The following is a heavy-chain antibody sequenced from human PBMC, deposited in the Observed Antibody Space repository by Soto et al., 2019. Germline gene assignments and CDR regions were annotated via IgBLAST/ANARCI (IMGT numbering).Heavy chain of an antibody. CDR2: IKQDGSEK. CDR1: GFTFSSYW. Sequence: EVQLVESGGVLVQPGGSLRLSCAASGFTFSSYWMSWVRQAPGKGLEWVANIKQDGSEKYYVDSVKGRFTISRDNAKNSLYLQMNSLRAEDTAVYYCARPGPGEGYDYVWYFDYWGQGTLVTVSS. J-gene: IGHJ4*02. V-gene: IGHV3-7*01. CDR3: ARPGPGEGYDYVWYFDY. D-gene: IGHD3-16*01.